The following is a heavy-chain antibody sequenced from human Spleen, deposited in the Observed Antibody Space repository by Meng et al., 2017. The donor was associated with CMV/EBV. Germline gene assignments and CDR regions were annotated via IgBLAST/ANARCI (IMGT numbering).Heavy chain of an antibody. CDR3: ARDSVPAAGMLDY. CDR1: GASFSSGHDY. Sequence: SGASFSSGHDYSSWIRQPPGKGLEWIGSIFYRGYTPYPPSLTSPVTISVDPSKNQFSLTLTSVTVADTATYYCARDSVPAAGMLDYWGQGTLVTVSS. V-gene: IGHV4-61*01. D-gene: IGHD6-13*01. J-gene: IGHJ4*02. CDR2: IFYRGYT.